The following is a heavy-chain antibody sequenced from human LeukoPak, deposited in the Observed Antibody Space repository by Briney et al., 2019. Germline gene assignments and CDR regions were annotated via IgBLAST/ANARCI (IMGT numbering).Heavy chain of an antibody. Sequence: SETLSLTCTVSGGSISSYYWSWIRQPPGKGLEWIGYIYYSGSTNYNPSLKSRVTISVDTSKNQFSLKLSSVTAADTAVYHCARNLWLNPFDYWGQGTLVTVSS. J-gene: IGHJ4*02. CDR2: IYYSGST. V-gene: IGHV4-59*01. CDR1: GGSISSYY. CDR3: ARNLWLNPFDY. D-gene: IGHD5-18*01.